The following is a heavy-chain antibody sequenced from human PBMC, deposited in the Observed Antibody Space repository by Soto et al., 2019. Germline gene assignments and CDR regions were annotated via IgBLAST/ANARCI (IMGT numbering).Heavy chain of an antibody. CDR3: ARGPAFPPFFYY. CDR2: IKQDGSEK. V-gene: IGHV3-7*03. CDR1: GFTFGSFW. J-gene: IGHJ4*02. Sequence: GGSLRVSCAASGFTFGSFWMSWVRQAPGKGLEWVANIKQDGSEKFYVDSVKGRFTISRDNVKKSLYLQRNSLRAADTAVYDCARGPAFPPFFYYWGQGT. D-gene: IGHD2-2*01.